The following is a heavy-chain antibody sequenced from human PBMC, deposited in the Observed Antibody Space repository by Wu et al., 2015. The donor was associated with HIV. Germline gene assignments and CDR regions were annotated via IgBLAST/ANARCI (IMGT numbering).Heavy chain of an antibody. J-gene: IGHJ3*02. CDR2: INPSGGST. D-gene: IGHD6-13*01. CDR3: ARRIAAEGAFDI. CDR1: GYTFTSYY. V-gene: IGHV1-46*03. Sequence: QVQLVQSGAEVKKPGASVKVSCKASGYTFTSYYMHWVRQAPGQGLEWMGIINPSGGSTSYAQKFQGRVTMTRDTSTSTVYMELSSLRSEDTAVYYCARRIAAEGAFDIWGQGTSGHRLF.